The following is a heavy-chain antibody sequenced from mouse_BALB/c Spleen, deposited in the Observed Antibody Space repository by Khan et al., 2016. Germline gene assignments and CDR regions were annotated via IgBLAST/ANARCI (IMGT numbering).Heavy chain of an antibody. J-gene: IGHJ4*01. D-gene: IGHD1-1*01. Sequence: EVELVESGPSLVKPSQSLSLTCTVTGYSITSDYAWNWIRQFPGNRLEWMGYISYSGSPSYNPSLKSRISITRDTSKNQFFLQLNSVTSEDTATYYCARSDYGDKDAMDYWGQGTSVTVSS. V-gene: IGHV3-2*02. CDR3: ARSDYGDKDAMDY. CDR1: GYSITSDYA. CDR2: ISYSGSP.